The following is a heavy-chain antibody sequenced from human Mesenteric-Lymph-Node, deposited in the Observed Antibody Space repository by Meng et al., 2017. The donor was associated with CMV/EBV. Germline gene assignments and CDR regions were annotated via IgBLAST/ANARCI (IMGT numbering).Heavy chain of an antibody. CDR3: ARGSSYDILTGYFDY. CDR1: GGSFGGYY. V-gene: IGHV4-34*01. D-gene: IGHD3-9*01. J-gene: IGHJ4*02. CDR2: INHSGST. Sequence: QVQVPQWGAGLLKPSRALSATWAVYGGSFGGYYWNWIRQSPEKGLEWIGEINHSGSTTYNPSFTSRIIISVDTSTNQISLNMSSVTAADTAVYYCARGSSYDILTGYFDYWGQGALVTVSS.